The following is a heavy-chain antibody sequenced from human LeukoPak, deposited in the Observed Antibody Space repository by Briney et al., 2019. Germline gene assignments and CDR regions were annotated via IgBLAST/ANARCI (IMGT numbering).Heavy chain of an antibody. CDR2: ISGSGGST. D-gene: IGHD3-22*01. J-gene: IGHJ6*02. V-gene: IGHV3-23*01. Sequence: PGGSLRLSCAASGFTFSSYAMSWVRQAPGKGLEWVSAISGSGGSTYYADSVKGRFTISRDNSKNTLYLQMNSPRAEDTAVYYCARDGSLDSSGYYAYYGMDVWGQGTTVTVSS. CDR1: GFTFSSYA. CDR3: ARDGSLDSSGYYAYYGMDV.